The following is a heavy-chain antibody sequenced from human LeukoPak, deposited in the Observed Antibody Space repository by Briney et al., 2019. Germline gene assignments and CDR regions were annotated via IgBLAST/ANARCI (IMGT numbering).Heavy chain of an antibody. J-gene: IGHJ4*02. D-gene: IGHD6-13*01. CDR3: ARGSWSAADTNIDY. Sequence: PGGALRVACAASGFTLSTYWMHWVRQGPGKGLVWVSCINSDGSRTTYADSVKGRFTISRDNAKKTLYLQMNTLRVEDTAVYYCARGSWSAADTNIDYWGQGTLVTVSS. V-gene: IGHV3-74*01. CDR1: GFTLSTYW. CDR2: INSDGSRT.